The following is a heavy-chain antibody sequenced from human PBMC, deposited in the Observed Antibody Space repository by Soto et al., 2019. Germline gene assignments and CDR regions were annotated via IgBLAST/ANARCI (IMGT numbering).Heavy chain of an antibody. CDR2: LHSDGKIT. J-gene: IGHJ4*02. CDR3: TTDGAQVTMTSL. V-gene: IGHV3-74*01. D-gene: IGHD3-22*01. CDR1: GFTFGNYW. Sequence: GGSLRLSCAASGFTFGNYWMYWVRQAPGKGLVWVSRLHSDGKITTYADSVKGRFTISRDDSENTLFLQMNSLKTEDTAVYYCTTDGAQVTMTSLWGQGTLVTVSS.